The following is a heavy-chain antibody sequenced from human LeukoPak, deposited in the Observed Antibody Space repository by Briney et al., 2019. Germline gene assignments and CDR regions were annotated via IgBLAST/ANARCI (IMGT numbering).Heavy chain of an antibody. D-gene: IGHD5-12*01. CDR1: GYTFTSYD. V-gene: IGHV1-8*03. Sequence: ASVKVSCKASGYTFTSYDINWVRQATGQGLEWMGWMNPNSGNTGYAQKFQSRVTITRNTSISTAYMELSSLRPEDTAVYYCARGLSGDSSLDYWGQGTLVTVSS. CDR2: MNPNSGNT. J-gene: IGHJ4*02. CDR3: ARGLSGDSSLDY.